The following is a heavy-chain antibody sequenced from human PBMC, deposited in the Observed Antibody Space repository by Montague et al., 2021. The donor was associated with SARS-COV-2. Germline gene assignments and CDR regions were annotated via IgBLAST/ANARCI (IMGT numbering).Heavy chain of an antibody. CDR3: AVNSNYYYYYGMDV. J-gene: IGHJ6*02. Sequence: SETLSLTCTVSGYSISSGYYWGWIRQPPGKGLEWIGSIYHSGSTYYNPSLKSRATISVDTSKNQFPLKLSSVTAADTAVYYCAVNSNYYYYYGMDVWGQGTTVTVSS. V-gene: IGHV4-38-2*02. CDR2: IYHSGST. D-gene: IGHD4-11*01. CDR1: GYSISSGYY.